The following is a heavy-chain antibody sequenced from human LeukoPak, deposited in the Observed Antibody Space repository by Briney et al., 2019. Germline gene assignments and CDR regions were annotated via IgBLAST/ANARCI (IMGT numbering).Heavy chain of an antibody. Sequence: GGSLRLLCAASGFTLSNSWMNCVRLAPGKGVEWVGLIKSKTNGETRDYAASVKGRFTISRDDSENTIYLQMNSLRADDTAVYYCAKDERRTSGYCSGTSCLGDFQHWGQGTLVTVAS. CDR2: IKSKTNGETR. CDR1: GFTLSNSW. V-gene: IGHV3-15*01. D-gene: IGHD2-2*03. J-gene: IGHJ1*01. CDR3: AKDERRTSGYCSGTSCLGDFQH.